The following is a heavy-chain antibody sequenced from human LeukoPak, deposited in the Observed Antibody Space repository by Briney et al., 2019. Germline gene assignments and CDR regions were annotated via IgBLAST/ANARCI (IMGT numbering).Heavy chain of an antibody. CDR1: GGSMRSYY. D-gene: IGHD4-17*01. J-gene: IGHJ2*01. V-gene: IGHV4-59*01. CDR2: IYYSGTT. CDR3: ARGDYGDSSFYWYFAL. Sequence: SETLSLTCTVSGGSMRSYYWNWIRQPPGKGLEWIGYIYYSGTTNYNPSVKSRITISVDTSKNHFSLKLSSVTAADTAVYYCARGDYGDSSFYWYFALWGRGTLVTVSS.